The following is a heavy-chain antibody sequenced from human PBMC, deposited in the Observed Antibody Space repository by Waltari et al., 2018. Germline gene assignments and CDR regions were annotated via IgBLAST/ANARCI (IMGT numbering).Heavy chain of an antibody. CDR3: ARGRCSSTSCYGPEIDAFDI. CDR2: IYYSGST. J-gene: IGHJ3*02. Sequence: QVQLQESGPGLVKPSETLSLTCTVSGGSISSYYWSWIRQPPGKGLEWIGYIYYSGSTNYNPALKSRVTISVDTSKNQFSLKLSSVTAADTAVYYCARGRCSSTSCYGPEIDAFDIWGQGTMVTVSS. V-gene: IGHV4-59*01. D-gene: IGHD2-2*01. CDR1: GGSISSYY.